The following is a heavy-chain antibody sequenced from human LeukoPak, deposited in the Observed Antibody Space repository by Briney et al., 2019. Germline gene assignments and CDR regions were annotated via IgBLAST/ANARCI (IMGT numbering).Heavy chain of an antibody. D-gene: IGHD4-17*01. CDR1: GFTFSSYA. V-gene: IGHV3-23*01. Sequence: GGSLRLSCAASGFTFSSYAMSWVRQAPGKGLEWVSAISGSGGSTYYADSVKGRFTISRDNSKDTLYLQMNSLRAEDTAVYYCATPIDYGDYVYGMDVWGQGTTVTVSS. J-gene: IGHJ6*02. CDR2: ISGSGGST. CDR3: ATPIDYGDYVYGMDV.